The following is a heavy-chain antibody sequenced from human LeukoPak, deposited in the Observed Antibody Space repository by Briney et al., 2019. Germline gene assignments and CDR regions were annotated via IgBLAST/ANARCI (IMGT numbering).Heavy chain of an antibody. CDR3: ARDGEAFGWNYAFDY. V-gene: IGHV3-9*01. J-gene: IGHJ4*02. CDR2: ISWNSGSI. CDR1: GFTFDDYA. Sequence: GGSLRLSCAASGFTFDDYAMHWVRQAPGKGLEWVSGISWNSGSIGYADSVKGRFTISRDNAKNSLYLQMNSLRAEDTAVYFCARDGEAFGWNYAFDYWGQGTLVTVSS. D-gene: IGHD1-7*01.